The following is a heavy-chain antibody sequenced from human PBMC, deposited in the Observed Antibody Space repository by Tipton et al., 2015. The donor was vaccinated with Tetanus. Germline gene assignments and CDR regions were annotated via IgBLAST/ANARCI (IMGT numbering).Heavy chain of an antibody. CDR2: ISYGGST. V-gene: IGHV4-61*01. D-gene: IGHD3-3*01. Sequence: TLSLTCTVSGGSIRSDNYYWNWIRQPPGKGLEWLAYISYGGSTNSNYPLKSRITISQDTSKNQFSLKLTSVTAADTAVYYCARANYEFPKKGPFDSWGQGALVTVSS. CDR1: GGSIRSDNYY. J-gene: IGHJ4*02. CDR3: ARANYEFPKKGPFDS.